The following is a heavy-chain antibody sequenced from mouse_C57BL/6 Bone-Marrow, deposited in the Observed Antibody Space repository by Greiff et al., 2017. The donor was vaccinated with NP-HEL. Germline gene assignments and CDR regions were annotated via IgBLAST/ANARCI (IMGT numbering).Heavy chain of an antibody. D-gene: IGHD2-4*01. Sequence: QVQLKQPGAELVKPGASVKLSCKASGYTFTSYWMHWVKQRPGQGLEWIGMIHPNSGSTNYNEKFKSKATLTVDKSSSTAYMQLSSLTSEDSAVYYCARIYYDGPYYYAMDYWGQGTSVTVSS. CDR2: IHPNSGST. CDR1: GYTFTSYW. CDR3: ARIYYDGPYYYAMDY. V-gene: IGHV1-64*01. J-gene: IGHJ4*01.